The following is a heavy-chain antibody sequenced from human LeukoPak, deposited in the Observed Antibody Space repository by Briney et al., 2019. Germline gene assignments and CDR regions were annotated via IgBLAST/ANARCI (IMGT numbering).Heavy chain of an antibody. J-gene: IGHJ4*02. D-gene: IGHD6-19*01. V-gene: IGHV3-30-3*01. Sequence: GGSLRLSCAASGFTFRSYAMHWVRQAPGKGLEWVAFISYDGSIKYYADSVKGRFTISRDNSKNTVYLQMNSLRAEDTAVYYCATDYIAVAGGYFDYWGQGTLVTASS. CDR2: ISYDGSIK. CDR1: GFTFRSYA. CDR3: ATDYIAVAGGYFDY.